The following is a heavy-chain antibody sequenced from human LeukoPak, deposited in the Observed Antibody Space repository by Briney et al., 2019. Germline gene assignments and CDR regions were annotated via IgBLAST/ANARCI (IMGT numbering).Heavy chain of an antibody. CDR2: FDPEDDET. V-gene: IGHV1-24*01. J-gene: IGHJ4*02. Sequence: ASVKVSCKVSGYTLTELSMHWVRQAPGKGLEWMGGFDPEDDETIYAQKFQGRVTVTEDTSTDTAYMELSSLRSEDTAVYYCATCVQRYNWNDRQLDYWGQGTLVTVSS. CDR1: GYTLTELS. D-gene: IGHD1-1*01. CDR3: ATCVQRYNWNDRQLDY.